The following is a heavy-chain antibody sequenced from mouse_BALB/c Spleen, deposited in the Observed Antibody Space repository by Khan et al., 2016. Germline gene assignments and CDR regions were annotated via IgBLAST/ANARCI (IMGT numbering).Heavy chain of an antibody. J-gene: IGHJ3*01. V-gene: IGHV3-8*02. CDR3: ATWDYYGSAFAY. CDR1: GDSITSGH. Sequence: EVELVESGPSLAKPSQTLSLTCSVTGDSITSGHWNWIRKFPGNKFDFMGYISHSGDSYYNPSLKSRISITRDTSKNQYYLQSNSVTTEDTATYYCATWDYYGSAFAYWGQGTLVTVSA. D-gene: IGHD1-2*01. CDR2: ISHSGDS.